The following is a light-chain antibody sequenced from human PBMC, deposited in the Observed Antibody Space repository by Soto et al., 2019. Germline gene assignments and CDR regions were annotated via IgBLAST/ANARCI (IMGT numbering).Light chain of an antibody. Sequence: DIQMTQSPSSLSASVGDRVTITCRASQSISSYLNWYQQKPGKAPKLLIYAASSLQSGVPSRFSGSGSGTDFTLTICRLQPEAVPPHYCLQSSSTPRFNFGGRTKVEIK. CDR1: QSISSY. CDR2: AAS. J-gene: IGKJ4*01. CDR3: LQSSSTPRFN. V-gene: IGKV1-39*01.